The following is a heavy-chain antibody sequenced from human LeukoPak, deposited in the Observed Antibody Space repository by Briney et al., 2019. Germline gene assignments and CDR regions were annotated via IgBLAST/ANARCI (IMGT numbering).Heavy chain of an antibody. D-gene: IGHD7-27*01. CDR3: ARDPNWGYFDY. CDR2: INPSGGST. Sequence: ASVKVSCKASGYTFTSHYMHWVRQAPGQGLEWMGIINPSGGSTSYAQKFQGRVTMTRDMSTSTVYMELSSLRSEDTAVYYCARDPNWGYFDYWGQGTLVTVSS. V-gene: IGHV1-46*01. CDR1: GYTFTSHY. J-gene: IGHJ4*02.